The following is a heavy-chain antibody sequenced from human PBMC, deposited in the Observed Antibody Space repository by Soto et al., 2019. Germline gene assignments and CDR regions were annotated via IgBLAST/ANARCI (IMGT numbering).Heavy chain of an antibody. J-gene: IGHJ4*02. V-gene: IGHV4-59*01. CDR3: ARDGSRYDFWSGPYYFDY. CDR1: GGSISTYY. Sequence: SETLSLTCTVSGGSISTYYWSWIRQPPGKGLEWIGYIYYSGSTNYNPSLKSRVTISVDTSKNQFSLKLSSVSAADTAVYYCARDGSRYDFWSGPYYFDYRGQATRVTVAS. CDR2: IYYSGST. D-gene: IGHD3-3*01.